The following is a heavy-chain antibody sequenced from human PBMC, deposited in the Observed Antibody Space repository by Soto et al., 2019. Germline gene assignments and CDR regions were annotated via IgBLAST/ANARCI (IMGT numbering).Heavy chain of an antibody. Sequence: VQLVESGGGLVKPGGSLRLSCAASGFSFSGFDMHWVRQAPGKGLEWVSSISKRSSSIYYADSVKGRFTISRDNAKNSLYLEMNSLRAEDTAVYYCAFLTGYDYYYYDGLDVWGQGTTVTVSS. D-gene: IGHD5-12*01. CDR2: ISKRSSSI. CDR3: AFLTGYDYYYYDGLDV. J-gene: IGHJ6*02. CDR1: GFSFSGFD. V-gene: IGHV3-21*02.